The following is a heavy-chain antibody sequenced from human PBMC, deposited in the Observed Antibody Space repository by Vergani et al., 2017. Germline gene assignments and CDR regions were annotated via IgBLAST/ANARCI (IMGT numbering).Heavy chain of an antibody. CDR1: GGTFSSYA. CDR3: ARGGPVGRLQLFYRFDY. V-gene: IGHV1-69*01. Sequence: QVQLVQSGAEVKKPGSSVKVSCKASGGTFSSYAISWVRQAPGRGLEWMGGIIPIFGTANYAQKFQGRVTITADESTSTAYMELSSLRSEDTAVYYCARGGPVGRLQLFYRFDYWGQGTLVTVSS. J-gene: IGHJ4*02. CDR2: IIPIFGTA. D-gene: IGHD5-24*01.